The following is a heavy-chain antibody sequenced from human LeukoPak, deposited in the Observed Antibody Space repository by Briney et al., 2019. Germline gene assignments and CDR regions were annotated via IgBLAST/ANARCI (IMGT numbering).Heavy chain of an antibody. CDR3: ARVSWFPGTSYYYMDV. CDR1: GDSISSDDYY. V-gene: IGHV4-61*02. CDR2: FSASGNS. Sequence: SSDTLSLTCTVSGDSISSDDYYWSWIRQPAGKGLEWIWRFSASGNSNYNPSLKSRLTISVDTSKNQFSLKLSSVTAADTAVYYCARVSWFPGTSYYYMDVWGKGTTVTVSS. J-gene: IGHJ6*03. D-gene: IGHD1-1*01.